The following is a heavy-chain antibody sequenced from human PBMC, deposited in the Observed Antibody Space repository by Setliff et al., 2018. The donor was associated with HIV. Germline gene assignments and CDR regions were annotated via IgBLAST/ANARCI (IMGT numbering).Heavy chain of an antibody. CDR3: ANGNDRFEN. V-gene: IGHV3-23*01. CDR2: ISGPGATI. D-gene: IGHD3-16*01. J-gene: IGHJ4*02. CDR1: GFDFTTYA. Sequence: PGGSLRLSCAASGFDFTTYAMTWLRQVPGKGLEWVSSISGPGATIFFADALKGRFTISRDNLQNTLYLQMNNLRAEDTAVYFCANGNDRFENWGQGTLVTVSS.